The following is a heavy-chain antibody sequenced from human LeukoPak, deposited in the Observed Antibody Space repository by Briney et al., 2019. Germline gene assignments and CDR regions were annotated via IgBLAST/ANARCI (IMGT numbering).Heavy chain of an antibody. CDR3: ATRPPYCSGGSCKTYYYYYMDV. V-gene: IGHV3-23*01. J-gene: IGHJ6*03. D-gene: IGHD2-15*01. Sequence: GGSLSLSCAASGFTFSSYAMSWVRQAPGKGLEWVSAISGSGGSTYYADSVKGRFTISRDNSKNTLYLQMNSLRAEDTAVYYCATRPPYCSGGSCKTYYYYYMDVWGKGTTVTVSS. CDR2: ISGSGGST. CDR1: GFTFSSYA.